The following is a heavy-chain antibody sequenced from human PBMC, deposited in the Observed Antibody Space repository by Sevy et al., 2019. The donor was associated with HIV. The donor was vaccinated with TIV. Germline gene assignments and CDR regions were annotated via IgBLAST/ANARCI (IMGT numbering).Heavy chain of an antibody. CDR1: GGSISSGGYF. CDR3: ARATGSSAGFDS. CDR2: MYHSGST. D-gene: IGHD2-15*01. Sequence: SETLSLTCTVSGGSISSGGYFWSWIRQHPGKGLEWIGYMYHSGSTYYHPSLKSRLSMSMDPSKNQFSLRMSTVTAADTAIYFCARATGSSAGFDSWGHGTVVTVSS. J-gene: IGHJ4*01. V-gene: IGHV4-31*03.